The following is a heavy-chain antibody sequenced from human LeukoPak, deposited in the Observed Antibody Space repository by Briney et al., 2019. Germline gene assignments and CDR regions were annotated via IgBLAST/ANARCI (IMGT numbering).Heavy chain of an antibody. V-gene: IGHV3-30*18. J-gene: IGHJ4*02. Sequence: GRSLRLSCAASGFTFSSYGMHWVRQAPGKGLEWVAVISYDGSNKYYADSVKGRFTISRDNSKNTLYLQMNSLRAGDTAVYYCAKELGGYCSSTSCYDFDYWGQGTLVTVSS. D-gene: IGHD2-2*01. CDR2: ISYDGSNK. CDR1: GFTFSSYG. CDR3: AKELGGYCSSTSCYDFDY.